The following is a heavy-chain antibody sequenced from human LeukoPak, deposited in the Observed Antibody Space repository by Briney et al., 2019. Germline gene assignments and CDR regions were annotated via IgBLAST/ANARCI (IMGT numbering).Heavy chain of an antibody. J-gene: IGHJ4*02. D-gene: IGHD1-7*01. CDR3: ARSGELRTLYFDY. CDR1: GFTFISYA. V-gene: IGHV3-23*01. CDR2: ISGSAGST. Sequence: GGSLRLSCAASGFTFISYAMSWVRQAPGKWLEWVVAISGSAGSTSYADSVKARFTISRDNYKNTLYLQINSLRAEDTAVYYCARSGELRTLYFDYWGQGTLVTVSS.